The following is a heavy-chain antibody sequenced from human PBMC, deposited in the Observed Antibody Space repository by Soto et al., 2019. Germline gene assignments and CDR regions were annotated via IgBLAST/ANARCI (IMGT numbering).Heavy chain of an antibody. J-gene: IGHJ4*02. Sequence: QVQLQEPGPGLVRLSGPLSLTCAVSGGSFRSDNCWPWVRQSPGKGLEWVGEIFHTGRTAYNPSLKSRVTISVDKSKNVLSLNVSSVSAADTAVYYCTRRPHRDRSGGVDYWGQGTLVTVSS. CDR1: GGSFRSDNC. V-gene: IGHV4-4*02. CDR2: IFHTGRT. D-gene: IGHD3-22*01. CDR3: TRRPHRDRSGGVDY.